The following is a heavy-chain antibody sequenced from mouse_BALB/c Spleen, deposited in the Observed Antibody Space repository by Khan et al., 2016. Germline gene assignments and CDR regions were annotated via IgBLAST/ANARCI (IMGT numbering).Heavy chain of an antibody. Sequence: EVQLQESGPSLVKPSQTLSLTCSVTGDSITSGYWNWIRKFPGNKLEYMGYISYSGNTYYNPFLKSRISITRDTSKNQHYLQLISVTTEDTATYYCARSNRNDARFAYWGQGTLVTVSA. J-gene: IGHJ3*01. CDR2: ISYSGNT. CDR1: GDSITSGY. D-gene: IGHD2-14*01. V-gene: IGHV3-8*02. CDR3: ARSNRNDARFAY.